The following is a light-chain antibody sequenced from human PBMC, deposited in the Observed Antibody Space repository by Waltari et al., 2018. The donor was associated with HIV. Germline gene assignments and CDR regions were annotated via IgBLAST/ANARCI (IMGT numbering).Light chain of an antibody. J-gene: IGLJ1*01. Sequence: QSALTQPPSVSGAPGQRVTISCTGASSNTGTTYDVPWYQQLPGTAPKLLIYGNNNRPSGVPDRFSGSKSGTSASLAITGLQAEDEADYYCQSYDTSLSGRYVFGTGTKVTVL. CDR3: QSYDTSLSGRYV. CDR1: SSNTGTTYD. CDR2: GNN. V-gene: IGLV1-40*01.